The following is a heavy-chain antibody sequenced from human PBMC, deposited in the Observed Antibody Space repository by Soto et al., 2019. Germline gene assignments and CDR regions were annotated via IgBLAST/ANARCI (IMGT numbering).Heavy chain of an antibody. V-gene: IGHV3-30-3*01. CDR1: GFTFSSYA. CDR2: ISYDGSNK. Sequence: QVQLVESGGGVVQXXXSLRLSCAASGFTFSSYAMHWVRQAPGKGLEWVAVISYDGSNKYYADSVKGRFTISRDNSKNTLYLQMNSLRAEDTAVYYCARGGIAVAGFDYWGQGTLVTVSS. J-gene: IGHJ4*02. CDR3: ARGGIAVAGFDY. D-gene: IGHD6-19*01.